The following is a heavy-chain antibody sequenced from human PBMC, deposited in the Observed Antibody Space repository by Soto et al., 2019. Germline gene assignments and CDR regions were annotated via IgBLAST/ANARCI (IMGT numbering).Heavy chain of an antibody. D-gene: IGHD6-19*01. V-gene: IGHV1-69*06. CDR2: IIPIFGTA. CDR3: ARGTFSEIAVAGDAFDI. Sequence: QVQLVQSGAEVKKPGSSVKVSCKASGGTFSSYAISWVRQAPGQGLEWMGGIIPIFGTANYAQKFQGRVTITADKSTSTAYMELSSLRSEDTAVYYCARGTFSEIAVAGDAFDIWGQGTMVTVSS. J-gene: IGHJ3*02. CDR1: GGTFSSYA.